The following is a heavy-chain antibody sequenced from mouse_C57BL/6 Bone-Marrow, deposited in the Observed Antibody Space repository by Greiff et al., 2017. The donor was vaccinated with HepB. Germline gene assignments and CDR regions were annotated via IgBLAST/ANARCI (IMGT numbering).Heavy chain of an antibody. CDR3: ARQGIYYGSSPDY. J-gene: IGHJ2*01. Sequence: DVQLVESGGGLVQPGGSLKLSCAASGFTFSDYYMYWVRQTPEKRLEWVAYISNGGGSTYYPDTVKGRFTISRDNAKNTLYLQMSRLKSEDTAMYYCARQGIYYGSSPDYWGKGTTLTVSS. CDR2: ISNGGGST. CDR1: GFTFSDYY. D-gene: IGHD1-1*01. V-gene: IGHV5-12*01.